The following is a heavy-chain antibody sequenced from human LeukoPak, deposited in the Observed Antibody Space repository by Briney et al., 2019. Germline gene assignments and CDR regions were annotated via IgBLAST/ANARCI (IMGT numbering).Heavy chain of an antibody. Sequence: GGSLRLSCAASGFTFSNYNFYWVRQAPGEGLEWVSSISSTSSYIYYADSMKGRFTISRDNAKNSLYLQMNSLRAEDTVVYYCARALWSGPVYYGMDVWGQGTTVTVSS. CDR1: GFTFSNYN. CDR2: ISSTSSYI. D-gene: IGHD3-10*01. CDR3: ARALWSGPVYYGMDV. J-gene: IGHJ6*02. V-gene: IGHV3-21*01.